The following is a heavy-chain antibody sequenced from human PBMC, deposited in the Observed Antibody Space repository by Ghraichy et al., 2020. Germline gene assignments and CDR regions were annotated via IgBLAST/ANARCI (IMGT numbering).Heavy chain of an antibody. CDR3: AKKARRDYYGSGSYLDY. J-gene: IGHJ4*02. D-gene: IGHD3-10*01. Sequence: GGSLRLSCAASGFTFSSYGMHWVRQAPGKGLEWVAVISYDGSNKYYADSVKGRFTISRDNSKNTLYLQMNSLRAEDTAVYYCAKKARRDYYGSGSYLDYWGQGTLVTVSS. V-gene: IGHV3-30*18. CDR2: ISYDGSNK. CDR1: GFTFSSYG.